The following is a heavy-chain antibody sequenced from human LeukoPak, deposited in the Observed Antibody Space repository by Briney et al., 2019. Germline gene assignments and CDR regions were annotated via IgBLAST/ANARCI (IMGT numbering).Heavy chain of an antibody. CDR2: IYYSGST. Sequence: PSETLSLTCTVSGGSISSSSYYWGWIRQPPAKGLEWIGSIYYSGSTYYNPSLKSRVTISVDTSKNQFSLKLSSVTAADTAVYYCARQGAATVTTTYYFDYWGQGTLVTVSS. CDR3: ARQGAATVTTTYYFDY. CDR1: GGSISSSSYY. V-gene: IGHV4-39*01. J-gene: IGHJ4*02. D-gene: IGHD4-17*01.